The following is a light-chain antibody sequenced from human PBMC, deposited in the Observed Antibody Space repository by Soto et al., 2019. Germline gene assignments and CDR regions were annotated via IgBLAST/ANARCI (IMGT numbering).Light chain of an antibody. V-gene: IGKV3-20*01. J-gene: IGKJ1*01. CDR1: QSVTSNY. Sequence: EIVLTHSPGTLSLSPGERATLSCRASQSVTSNYLAWYQQKPGQAPRLLIFGASIRDTGIPDRLSGSGSGKDLALTISRLEPEDFAVYYCQHYGSSHGTLGQGTKVDIK. CDR3: QHYGSSHGT. CDR2: GAS.